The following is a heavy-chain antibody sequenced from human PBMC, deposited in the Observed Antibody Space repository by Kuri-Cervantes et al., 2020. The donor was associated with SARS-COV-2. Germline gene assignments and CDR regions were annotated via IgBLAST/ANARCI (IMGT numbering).Heavy chain of an antibody. CDR1: GFTFSNYA. CDR2: ISYDGSSK. Sequence: GGSLRLSCAVSGFTFSNYAMHWVRQAPGKGLEWVAVISYDGSSKYYADSVKGRFTISGDNPKNTLYLQMNRLTIEDTAVYYCARVYEYVRLAWGMDAWGQGTTVTVSS. J-gene: IGHJ6*02. V-gene: IGHV3-30*04. CDR3: ARVYEYVRLAWGMDA. D-gene: IGHD2/OR15-2a*01.